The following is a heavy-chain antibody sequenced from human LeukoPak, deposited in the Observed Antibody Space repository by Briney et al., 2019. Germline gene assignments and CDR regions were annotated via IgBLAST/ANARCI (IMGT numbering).Heavy chain of an antibody. CDR1: GGTFSSYG. CDR3: AAALYSSSLDY. Sequence: SVKVSCKASGGTFSSYGISWVRQAPGQGLEWMGRIIPILGMANYAQRFQGTVTITADTSTSTAYMELSSLRSEDTAVYYCAAALYSSSLDYWGQGTLVTVSS. V-gene: IGHV1-69*04. D-gene: IGHD6-13*01. J-gene: IGHJ4*02. CDR2: IIPILGMA.